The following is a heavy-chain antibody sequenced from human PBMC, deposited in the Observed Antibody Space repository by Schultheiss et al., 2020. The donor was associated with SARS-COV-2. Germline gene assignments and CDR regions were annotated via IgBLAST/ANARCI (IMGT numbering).Heavy chain of an antibody. V-gene: IGHV1-69*13. CDR2: IIPIFGTA. D-gene: IGHD6-13*01. CDR3: ARDRDIAAAATPFDP. CDR1: GYTFTGYY. J-gene: IGHJ5*02. Sequence: SVKVSCKASGYTFTGYYMHWVRQAPGQGLEWMGGIIPIFGTANYAQKFQGRVTITADESTSTAYMELSSLRSEDTAVYYCARDRDIAAAATPFDPWGQGTLVTVSS.